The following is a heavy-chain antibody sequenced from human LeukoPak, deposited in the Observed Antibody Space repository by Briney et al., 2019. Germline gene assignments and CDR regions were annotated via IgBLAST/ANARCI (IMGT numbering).Heavy chain of an antibody. CDR2: ISTYNGNT. D-gene: IGHD5-12*01. Sequence: ASVKVSCKASGYTFTSYGITWVRQAPGQGLEWMGWISTYNGNTNYAQNLQGRDTMTADTSTSTAYMELRTLISDDTAVYYCARGRGSTSRYWGQGTLVTVSS. CDR3: ARGRGSTSRY. CDR1: GYTFTSYG. J-gene: IGHJ4*02. V-gene: IGHV1-18*01.